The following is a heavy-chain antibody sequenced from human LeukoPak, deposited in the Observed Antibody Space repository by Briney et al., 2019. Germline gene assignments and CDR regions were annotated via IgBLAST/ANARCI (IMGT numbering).Heavy chain of an antibody. V-gene: IGHV3-66*01. CDR3: ARVSTSIAVAGTPFDY. D-gene: IGHD6-19*01. J-gene: IGHJ4*02. CDR2: IYSGGST. CDR1: GFTVSSNY. Sequence: GGSLRLSCTASGFTVSSNYMSWVRQAPGKGLEWVSVIYSGGSTYYADSVKGRFTISRDNSKNTLDLQMNSLRAEDTAVYYCARVSTSIAVAGTPFDYWGQGTLVTVSS.